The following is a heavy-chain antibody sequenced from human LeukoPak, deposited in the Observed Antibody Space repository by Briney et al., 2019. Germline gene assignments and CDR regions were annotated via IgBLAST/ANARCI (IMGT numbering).Heavy chain of an antibody. Sequence: GGSLRLSCSASGFTFDDYAMHWVRQAPGKGLEWVSGISWNSGSIGYADSVKGRFTISRDNAKNSLYLQMNSLRAEDTAVYYCARITTVRDFWSGYLPNWGQGTLVTVSS. CDR1: GFTFDDYA. J-gene: IGHJ4*02. V-gene: IGHV3-9*01. D-gene: IGHD3-3*01. CDR3: ARITTVRDFWSGYLPN. CDR2: ISWNSGSI.